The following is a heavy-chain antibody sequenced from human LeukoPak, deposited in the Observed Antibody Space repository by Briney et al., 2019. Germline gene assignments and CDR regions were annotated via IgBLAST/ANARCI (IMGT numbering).Heavy chain of an antibody. J-gene: IGHJ4*02. Sequence: GGSLRLSCAASGFTFSSYGMHWVRQAPGKGLEWGALISYDESNKYYADSVRGRFTISRDNSKNTLYLQMNILRAEDTAVYYCAKVAYCTGGSCYGGGFDYWGQGTLVTVSS. CDR1: GFTFSSYG. D-gene: IGHD2-15*01. V-gene: IGHV3-30*18. CDR2: ISYDESNK. CDR3: AKVAYCTGGSCYGGGFDY.